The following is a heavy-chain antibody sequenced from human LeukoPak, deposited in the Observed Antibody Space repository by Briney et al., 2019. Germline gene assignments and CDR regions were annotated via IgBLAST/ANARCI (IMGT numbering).Heavy chain of an antibody. CDR3: AAEVSSGWYGLDY. CDR1: GFTFTSSA. Sequence: ASVKVSCKASGFTFTSSAMQWVRQARGQRLEWIGWIVVGSGNTNYAQKFQERVTITRDMSTSTAYMELSSLKSKDTAVYYCAAEVSSGWYGLDYWGQGTLVTLSS. CDR2: IVVGSGNT. V-gene: IGHV1-58*02. D-gene: IGHD6-19*01. J-gene: IGHJ4*02.